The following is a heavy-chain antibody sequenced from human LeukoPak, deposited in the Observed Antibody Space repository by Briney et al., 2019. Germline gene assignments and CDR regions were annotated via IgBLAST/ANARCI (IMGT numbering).Heavy chain of an antibody. CDR1: GGSISSGGYY. J-gene: IGHJ4*02. Sequence: PSETLSLTCTVSGGSISSGGYYWSWIRQHPGKGLEWVGYIYYSGSTYYNPSLKSRVTISVDTSKSQFSLKLSSVTAADTAVYYCARGPLRLGELSSLYFDYWGQGTLVTVSS. D-gene: IGHD3-16*02. V-gene: IGHV4-31*03. CDR2: IYYSGST. CDR3: ARGPLRLGELSSLYFDY.